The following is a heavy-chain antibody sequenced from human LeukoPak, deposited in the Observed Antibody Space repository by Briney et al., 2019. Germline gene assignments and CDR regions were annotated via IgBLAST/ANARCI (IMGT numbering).Heavy chain of an antibody. D-gene: IGHD4-23*01. CDR1: GXTFSSYG. V-gene: IGHV3-30*18. CDR3: AKMNYGGDSVDWYFDL. Sequence: GGSLRLSWAASGXTFSSYGMHWVRQAPGKGLEWVAVISYDGSNKYYADSVKGRFTISRDNSKNTLYLQMNSLRAEDTAVYYCAKMNYGGDSVDWYFDLWGRGTLVTVSS. J-gene: IGHJ2*01. CDR2: ISYDGSNK.